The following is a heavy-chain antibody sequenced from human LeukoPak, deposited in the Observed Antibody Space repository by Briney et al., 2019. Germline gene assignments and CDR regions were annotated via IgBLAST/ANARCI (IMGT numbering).Heavy chain of an antibody. CDR3: AREYYYGSGSYYNLFDP. J-gene: IGHJ5*02. D-gene: IGHD3-10*01. CDR2: INHSGST. V-gene: IGHV4-34*01. Sequence: PSETLSLTCAVYGGSFSSYYWSWIRQPPGKGLEWIGEINHSGSTNYNPSLKSRVTISADTSKNQFSLKLSSVTAADTAVYYCAREYYYGSGSYYNLFDPWGQGTLATVSS. CDR1: GGSFSSYY.